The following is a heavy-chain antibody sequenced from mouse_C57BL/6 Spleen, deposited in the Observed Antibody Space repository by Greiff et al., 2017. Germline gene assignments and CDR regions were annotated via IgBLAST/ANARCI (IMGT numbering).Heavy chain of an antibody. CDR2: INPNNGGT. CDR1: GYTFTDYY. CDR3: ARDDGYSVAY. J-gene: IGHJ3*01. Sequence: VQLQQSGPELVKPGASVKISCKASGYTFTDYYMNWVKQSHGKSLEWIGDINPNNGGTSYNQKFKGKATLTVDKSSSTAYMELRSLTSEDSAVYYCARDDGYSVAYWGQGTLVTVSA. D-gene: IGHD2-3*01. V-gene: IGHV1-26*01.